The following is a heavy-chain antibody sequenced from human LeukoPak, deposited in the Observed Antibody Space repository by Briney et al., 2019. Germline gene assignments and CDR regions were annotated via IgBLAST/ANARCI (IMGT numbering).Heavy chain of an antibody. CDR1: GGSISSGSYY. D-gene: IGHD2-21*02. V-gene: IGHV4-61*02. CDR2: IYTSGST. Sequence: SQTLSLTCTVSGGSISSGSYYWSWSRQPAGKGLKWIGRIYTSGSTNYNPSLKSRVTISVDTSKNQFSLKLSSVTAADTAVYYCAREGGGYCGGDCYSYYFDYWGQGTLVTVSS. CDR3: AREGGGYCGGDCYSYYFDY. J-gene: IGHJ4*02.